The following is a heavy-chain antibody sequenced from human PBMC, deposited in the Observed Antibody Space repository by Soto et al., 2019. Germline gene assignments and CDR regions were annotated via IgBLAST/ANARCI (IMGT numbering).Heavy chain of an antibody. V-gene: IGHV1-18*01. Sequence: QVHLVQSGAEVKQPGASVKVSCQGSGYAFTTYGITWVRQAPGQGLEWMGWISAHNGNTNYAQKLQGRVTVTRDTSTSTAYMELRSLRYDDTAVYYRARGRYGDYWGQGALVTVSS. CDR1: GYAFTTYG. CDR3: ARGRYGDY. J-gene: IGHJ4*02. D-gene: IGHD1-1*01. CDR2: ISAHNGNT.